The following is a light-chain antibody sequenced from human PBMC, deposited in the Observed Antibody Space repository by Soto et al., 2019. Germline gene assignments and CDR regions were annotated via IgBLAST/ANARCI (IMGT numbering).Light chain of an antibody. Sequence: QSALTQPASVSVSPGQSITIACTGTSSDIGGYNFVSWYQQHPGKAPKLLIYDVGNRPSGVSNRFSGSKSGNTASLTISGLQAEYEAHYYCNPYRTVSPDVFGTGTKLTVL. V-gene: IGLV2-14*01. CDR3: NPYRTVSPDV. J-gene: IGLJ1*01. CDR1: SSDIGGYNF. CDR2: DVG.